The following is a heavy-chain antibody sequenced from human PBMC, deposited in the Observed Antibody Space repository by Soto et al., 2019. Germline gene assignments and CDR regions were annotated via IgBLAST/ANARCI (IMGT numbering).Heavy chain of an antibody. CDR3: GGLSTDYHGVGV. Sequence: SETLSLTCTVSGGSISSTAYSWGWIRQPPGKGLEWLGNIYYSGSIYYNPSLKSRVTISVDTSKNPFSLKLTSVTAADTAVYFCGGLSTDYHGVGVWGQGTRVTASS. D-gene: IGHD1-26*01. J-gene: IGHJ6*02. CDR2: IYYSGSI. V-gene: IGHV4-39*01. CDR1: GGSISSTAYS.